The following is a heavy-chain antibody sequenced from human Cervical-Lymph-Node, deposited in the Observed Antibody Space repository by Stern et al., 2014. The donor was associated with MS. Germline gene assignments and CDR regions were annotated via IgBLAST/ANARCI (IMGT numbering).Heavy chain of an antibody. V-gene: IGHV3-11*01. J-gene: IGHJ6*02. CDR3: AREHNWNYDVWRRDFDNYVMDV. CDR1: GFTFSDYS. CDR2: ISGSGRTI. D-gene: IGHD1-7*01. Sequence: QVQLVESGGGLVKPGGSLRLSCAASGFTFSDYSMNWIRQAPGKGLEWISYISGSGRTIYNADSMKGRFTISRDNAKNSLYLQMNSLRAEDTAIYYCAREHNWNYDVWRRDFDNYVMDVWGQGTTVTVSS.